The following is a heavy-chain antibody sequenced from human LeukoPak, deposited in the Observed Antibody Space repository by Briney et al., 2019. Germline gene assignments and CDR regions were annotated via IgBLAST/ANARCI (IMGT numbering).Heavy chain of an antibody. V-gene: IGHV3-30*18. D-gene: IGHD6-6*01. CDR1: GFTFSSYG. CDR2: ISYDGSNK. J-gene: IGHJ4*02. CDR3: AKDGLEYSSLGGFDY. Sequence: SGGSLRLSCAASGFTFSSYGMHWVRQAPGKGLEGVAVISYDGSNKYYADSVKGRFTISRDNSKNTLYLQMNSLRAEDTALYYCAKDGLEYSSLGGFDYWGQGTLVTVSS.